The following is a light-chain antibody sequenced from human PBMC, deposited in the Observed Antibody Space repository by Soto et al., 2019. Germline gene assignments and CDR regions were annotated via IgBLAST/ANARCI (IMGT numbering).Light chain of an antibody. CDR3: RSYTTSSTPVV. V-gene: IGLV2-14*01. CDR2: DVS. Sequence: QSALTQPASVSGSPGQSITISCTGTSSDVGSYNYVSWYQQYPGKAPKLMIYDVSNRPSGVSYRFSGSKSGNTASLTISGLQAEDAADYYCRSYTTSSTPVVFGGGTKLTVL. CDR1: SSDVGSYNY. J-gene: IGLJ2*01.